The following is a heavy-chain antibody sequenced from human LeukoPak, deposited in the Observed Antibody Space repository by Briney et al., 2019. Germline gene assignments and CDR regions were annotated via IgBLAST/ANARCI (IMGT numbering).Heavy chain of an antibody. CDR1: GYRFTTYW. V-gene: IGHV5-10-1*01. J-gene: IGHJ3*02. CDR3: VRHNYRLGSGGYAFAI. CDR2: IDPSDSYT. D-gene: IGHD3-10*01. Sequence: GESLKISCKGSGYRFTTYWISWLRQMPGKGLEWMGRIDPSDSYTNYSPSFQGHVTISADKSISTAYLQWSSLKASDTAIHYCVRHNYRLGSGGYAFAIWGQGTMVTVSS.